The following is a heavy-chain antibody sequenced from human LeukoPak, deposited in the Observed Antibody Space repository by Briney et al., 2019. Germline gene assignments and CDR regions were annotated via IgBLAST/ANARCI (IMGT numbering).Heavy chain of an antibody. V-gene: IGHV1-69*06. CDR3: ASTYRGDYYGSGSYYKY. CDR2: IIPIFGTA. CDR1: GGTFSSYA. D-gene: IGHD3-10*01. J-gene: IGHJ4*02. Sequence: GASVKVSCKASGGTFSSYAISWVRQAPGQGLEWMGGIIPIFGTANYAQKFQGRVTITADKSTSTAYMELSSLRSEDTAAYYCASTYRGDYYGSGSYYKYWGQGTLVTVSS.